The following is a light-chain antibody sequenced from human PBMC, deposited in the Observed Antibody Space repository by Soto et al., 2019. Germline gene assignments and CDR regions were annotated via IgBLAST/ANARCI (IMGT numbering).Light chain of an antibody. J-gene: IGKJ1*01. CDR2: DAS. CDR3: QHYNNYSPT. V-gene: IGKV1-5*01. CDR1: QSVSSW. Sequence: DIQMTQSPSTLSASVGDRITITCRASQSVSSWLAWYQQKPGKAPKLLIHDASNLESGVPSRFSGSGSGTEFTLTIASLQPDDFATYYCQHYNNYSPTFGQGNKVEI.